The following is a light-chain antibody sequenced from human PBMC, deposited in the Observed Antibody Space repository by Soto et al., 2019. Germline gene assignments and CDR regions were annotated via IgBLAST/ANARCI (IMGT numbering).Light chain of an antibody. CDR2: GVS. Sequence: DIQMTHSPSSLSASVGDRVTITCRASQNIMTYLNWYQQKPGKAPNLLIYGVSSLQSGSPSRFGGTGSGTQFPLPTRDLQPEDLAPYSCQQSHSTPWTFGQGTKVDIK. V-gene: IGKV1-39*01. CDR3: QQSHSTPWT. J-gene: IGKJ1*01. CDR1: QNIMTY.